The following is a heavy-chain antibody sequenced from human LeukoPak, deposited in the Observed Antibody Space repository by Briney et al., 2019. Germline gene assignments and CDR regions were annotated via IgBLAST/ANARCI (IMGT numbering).Heavy chain of an antibody. Sequence: GGSLRLSCAASGFTFSTYVMSWVRQAPGKGLEWVSAISGSGGSTYYADSVKGRFTISRDNSKNTLYLQMNSLGADNTAVYYCAKGNWRYFDYWGQGTLVTVSS. CDR3: AKGNWRYFDY. CDR1: GFTFSTYV. V-gene: IGHV3-23*01. D-gene: IGHD1-1*01. CDR2: ISGSGGST. J-gene: IGHJ4*02.